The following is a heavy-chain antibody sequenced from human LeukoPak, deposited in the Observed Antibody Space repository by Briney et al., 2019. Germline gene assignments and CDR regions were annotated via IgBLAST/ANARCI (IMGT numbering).Heavy chain of an antibody. Sequence: PSETLSLTCAVSGGSISSGGYSWSWIRQPPGKGLEWIGYIYHSGSTYYNPSLKSRVTISVDRSKNQFSLKLSSVTAADTAVYYCVRRTRAPEGWAYYFDYWGQGTLVTVSS. J-gene: IGHJ4*02. CDR1: GGSISSGGYS. CDR2: IYHSGST. CDR3: VRRTRAPEGWAYYFDY. V-gene: IGHV4-30-2*01. D-gene: IGHD1-26*01.